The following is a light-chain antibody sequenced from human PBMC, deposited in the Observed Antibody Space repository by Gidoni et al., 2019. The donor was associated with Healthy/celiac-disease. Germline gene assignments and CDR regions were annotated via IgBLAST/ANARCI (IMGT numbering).Light chain of an antibody. CDR2: GAA. V-gene: IGKV3-20*01. CDR1: QSVSSSY. Sequence: EIVLTQTPGTMSLYPGERATLSCRASQSVSSSYLAWYQQKPGQAPRLLIYGAASRATGIPDRFSGSGSGTDFTLTISRLEPEDCAVYYCQQYGSSPGTFGQGTKLEIK. CDR3: QQYGSSPGT. J-gene: IGKJ2*02.